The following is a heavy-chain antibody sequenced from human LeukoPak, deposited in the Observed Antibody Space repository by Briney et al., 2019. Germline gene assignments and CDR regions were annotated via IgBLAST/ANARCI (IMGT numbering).Heavy chain of an antibody. CDR1: GFTFSSYA. CDR3: AKDHNYGANSPFDY. V-gene: IGHV3-23*01. Sequence: GGSLRLSCAASGFTFSSYAMSWVRQAPGEGLEWVSTISDSGGSTYYADSVKGRFTISRDNSKNTLYLQMNSLRAEDTAVYYCAKDHNYGANSPFDYWGQGTLVTVSS. J-gene: IGHJ4*02. D-gene: IGHD4-23*01. CDR2: ISDSGGST.